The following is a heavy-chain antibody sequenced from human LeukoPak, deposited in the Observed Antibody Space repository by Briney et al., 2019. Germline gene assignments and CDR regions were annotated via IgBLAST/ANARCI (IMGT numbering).Heavy chain of an antibody. CDR3: ARAPPSPDYYGSGSYSYYFDY. V-gene: IGHV3-21*01. CDR2: ISSSSSYI. Sequence: GGSLRLSCAASGFTFSGYSTNWVRQAPGKGLEWVSSISSSSSYIYYADSVKGRFTISRDNSKNTLYLQMNSLRAEDTAVYYCARAPPSPDYYGSGSYSYYFDYWGQGTLVTVSS. CDR1: GFTFSGYS. J-gene: IGHJ4*02. D-gene: IGHD3-10*01.